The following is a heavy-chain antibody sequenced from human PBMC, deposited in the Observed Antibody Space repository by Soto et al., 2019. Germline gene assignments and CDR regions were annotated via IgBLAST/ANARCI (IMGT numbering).Heavy chain of an antibody. Sequence: GGSLRLSCAASGFTYSSYTMNWVRQAPGKGLEWVSSISGSSSSIYYADSVKGRLTISRDNAKNSLYLQVNSLRAEDTAVYYCARGTMGHDYWGQGTLVTVSS. CDR2: ISGSSSSI. J-gene: IGHJ4*02. D-gene: IGHD3-10*01. V-gene: IGHV3-48*01. CDR1: GFTYSSYT. CDR3: ARGTMGHDY.